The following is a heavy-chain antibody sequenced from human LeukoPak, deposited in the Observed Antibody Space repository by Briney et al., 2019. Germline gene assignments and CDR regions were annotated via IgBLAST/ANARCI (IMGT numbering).Heavy chain of an antibody. Sequence: SETLSLTCTVSGGAISNSYWSWMRQPPGQGLEWIGYIYYSGSTDYNPSLTSRVTISLDTSKNQFSLKLSSVTAADTAVYYCARRRGDFWSDYYAFDYWGQGTLVTISS. CDR2: IYYSGST. CDR3: ARRRGDFWSDYYAFDY. J-gene: IGHJ4*02. V-gene: IGHV4-59*08. CDR1: GGAISNSY. D-gene: IGHD3-3*01.